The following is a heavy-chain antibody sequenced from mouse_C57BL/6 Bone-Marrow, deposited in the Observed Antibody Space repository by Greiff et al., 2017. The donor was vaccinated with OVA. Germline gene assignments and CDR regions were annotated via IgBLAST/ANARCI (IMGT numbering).Heavy chain of an antibody. Sequence: VQLQESGAELVKPGASVKISCKASGYAFSSYWMNWVKQRPGKGLEWIGQIYPGDGDTNYNGKFKGKATLTADKSSSTAHMQLSSLTSEDSAVYFCARPYYYGSRGDYWGQGTTLTVSS. J-gene: IGHJ2*01. CDR1: GYAFSSYW. D-gene: IGHD1-1*01. V-gene: IGHV1-80*01. CDR2: IYPGDGDT. CDR3: ARPYYYGSRGDY.